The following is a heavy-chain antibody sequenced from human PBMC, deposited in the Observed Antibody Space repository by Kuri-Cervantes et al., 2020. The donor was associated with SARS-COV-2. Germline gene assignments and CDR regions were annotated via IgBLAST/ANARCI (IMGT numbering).Heavy chain of an antibody. CDR2: IISSGSTI. CDR3: ARDRITMVRGGYYYYYGIDV. V-gene: IGHV3-48*03. D-gene: IGHD3-10*01. Sequence: GEYLKLPCAASGFTFSSYEMNWVRQAPGKGLEWVSYIISSGSTIYYAESVKGRFTISRDNSKNTLYLQMNSLRAEDTAVYYCARDRITMVRGGYYYYYGIDVWGQGTTVTVSS. CDR1: GFTFSSYE. J-gene: IGHJ6*02.